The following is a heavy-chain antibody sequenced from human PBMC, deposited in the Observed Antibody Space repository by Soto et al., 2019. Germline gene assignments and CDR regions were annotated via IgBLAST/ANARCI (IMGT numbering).Heavy chain of an antibody. Sequence: GGSLRLSCAASGFTFSSYSMNWVRQAPGKGLEWVSYISSSSSTIYYADSVKGRFTISRDNAKNSLYLQMNSLRAEDTAAYYCARDSELRFLEWLSVGQYYYMDVWGKGTTVTVSS. J-gene: IGHJ6*03. V-gene: IGHV3-48*01. D-gene: IGHD3-3*01. CDR3: ARDSELRFLEWLSVGQYYYMDV. CDR2: ISSSSSTI. CDR1: GFTFSSYS.